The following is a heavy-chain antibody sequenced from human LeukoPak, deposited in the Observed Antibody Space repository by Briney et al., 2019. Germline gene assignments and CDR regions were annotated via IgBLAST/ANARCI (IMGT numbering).Heavy chain of an antibody. Sequence: GGSLRLSXAASGFTFSSYEMNWVRQAPGKGLEWVSYISSSGSTIYYADSVKGRFTISRDNAKNSLYLQMNSLRAEDTAVYYCARERGLEFDPWGQGTLVTVSS. D-gene: IGHD3-10*01. CDR2: ISSSGSTI. CDR3: ARERGLEFDP. V-gene: IGHV3-48*03. CDR1: GFTFSSYE. J-gene: IGHJ5*02.